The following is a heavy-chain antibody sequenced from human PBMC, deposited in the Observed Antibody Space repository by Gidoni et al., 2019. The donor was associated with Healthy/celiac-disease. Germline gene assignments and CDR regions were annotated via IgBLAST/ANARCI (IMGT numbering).Heavy chain of an antibody. CDR2: IYPGDSDT. CDR3: SRHGSFNDFWSGYYSQRPGYYYMDV. V-gene: IGHV5-51*01. CDR1: GDSFTSYW. Sequence: EVQLVQSGAEVKKPGDALKFSCKGSGDSFTSYWTGWGRQMPGKGLEWMGIIYPGDSDTRYSPSFQGQVTISADKSIRTAYLQWSSRKDSDTAMYYCSRHGSFNDFWSGYYSQRPGYYYMDVWGKGTTVTVSS. D-gene: IGHD3-3*01. J-gene: IGHJ6*03.